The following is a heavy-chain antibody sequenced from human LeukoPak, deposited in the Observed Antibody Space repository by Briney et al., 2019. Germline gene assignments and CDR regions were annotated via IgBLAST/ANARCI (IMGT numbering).Heavy chain of an antibody. V-gene: IGHV4-4*07. J-gene: IGHJ4*02. CDR1: GGSISSYH. D-gene: IGHD2-8*02. CDR3: ARDRAGYWADY. Sequence: SETLSLTCTVSGGSISSYHWSWVRQPAGKGLEWIGRVYTSGITDYNPSLKSRVTISVDTSKNQFSLRLNSVTAADTAVYYCARDRAGYWADYWGQGILVTVSS. CDR2: VYTSGIT.